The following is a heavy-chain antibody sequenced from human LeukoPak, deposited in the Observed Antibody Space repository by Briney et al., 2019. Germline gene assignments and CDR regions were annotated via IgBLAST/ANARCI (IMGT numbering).Heavy chain of an antibody. Sequence: ASVTVSCKASGYSFTSNYIHWVRQAPGQGLEWMGMIYPRDGSTSYAQKFQGRVTVTRDTSTSTVHMELSGLRSEDTAVYYCARDQEAFDYWGQGALVTVSS. CDR1: GYSFTSNY. V-gene: IGHV1-46*01. CDR2: IYPRDGST. J-gene: IGHJ4*02. CDR3: ARDQEAFDY.